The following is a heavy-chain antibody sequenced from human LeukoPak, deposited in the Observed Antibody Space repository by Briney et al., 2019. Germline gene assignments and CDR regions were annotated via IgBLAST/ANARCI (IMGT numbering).Heavy chain of an antibody. V-gene: IGHV1-8*02. Sequence: ASVKVSCKASGYTFTGYYMHWVRQAPGQGLEWMGWINPNSGNTGYAQKFQGRVTMTRNTSISTAYMELSSLRSEDTAVYYCARDYDFWSGSGGRVGWSNDYWGQGTLVTVSS. CDR1: GYTFTGYY. CDR2: INPNSGNT. CDR3: ARDYDFWSGSGGRVGWSNDY. J-gene: IGHJ4*02. D-gene: IGHD3-3*01.